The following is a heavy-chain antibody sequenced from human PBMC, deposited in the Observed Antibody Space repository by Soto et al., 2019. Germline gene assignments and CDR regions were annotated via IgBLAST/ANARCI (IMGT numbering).Heavy chain of an antibody. CDR1: GGSFSGYY. CDR3: AKALGRPPQGDY. V-gene: IGHV4-34*01. J-gene: IGHJ4*02. D-gene: IGHD3-3*02. CDR2: VDHRGST. Sequence: QVQLQQWGAGLLKPSETLSLTCAVYGGSFSGYYWSWIRQPPGKGLEWIGEVDHRGSTSYIPSLRSRVTISVDTSNRQFSLKLTSVTAADTAVYYGAKALGRPPQGDYWGQGTLVTVSS.